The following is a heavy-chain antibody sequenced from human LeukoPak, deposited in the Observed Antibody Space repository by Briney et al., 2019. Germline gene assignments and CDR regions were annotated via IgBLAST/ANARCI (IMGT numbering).Heavy chain of an antibody. V-gene: IGHV4-59*08. Sequence: SETLSLTCTVSGGSISSYFWSWLRQPPGKRLEWIGYISYSGSTDYNPSLKSRVTLSVDTSKNQFSLKLSSVTAADTAVYYCASYLWFGEFHFDYWGQGTLVTVSS. CDR3: ASYLWFGEFHFDY. CDR2: ISYSGST. J-gene: IGHJ4*02. D-gene: IGHD3-10*01. CDR1: GGSISSYF.